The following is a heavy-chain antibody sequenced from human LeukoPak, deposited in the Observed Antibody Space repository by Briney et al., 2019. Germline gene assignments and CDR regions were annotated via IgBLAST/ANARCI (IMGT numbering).Heavy chain of an antibody. Sequence: GGSLRLSCAASGFTVSSNYMSWVRQAPGKGLEWVSVIYSGGSTYYADSVKGRFTISRDNSKNTLYLQMNSLRAEDTAVYYCARVRYCSSTSCPPYFDYWGQGTLVTVSS. CDR3: ARVRYCSSTSCPPYFDY. D-gene: IGHD2-2*01. CDR2: IYSGGST. V-gene: IGHV3-53*01. J-gene: IGHJ4*02. CDR1: GFTVSSNY.